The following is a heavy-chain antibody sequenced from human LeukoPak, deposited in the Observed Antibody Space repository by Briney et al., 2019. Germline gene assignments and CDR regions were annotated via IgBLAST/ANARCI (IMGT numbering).Heavy chain of an antibody. D-gene: IGHD2-2*01. CDR3: ARSGYCSSTSCYHFSYNWFDP. CDR1: GDSISNVDYY. Sequence: SETLSLTCTVSGDSISNVDYYWSWIRQPPGKGLEWIAYIYHSGSTYYNPSLESRVTISLDTSRNQFSLKLRAVTAADTAVYYCARSGYCSSTSCYHFSYNWFDPWGQGTLVTVSS. J-gene: IGHJ5*02. V-gene: IGHV4-30-4*01. CDR2: IYHSGST.